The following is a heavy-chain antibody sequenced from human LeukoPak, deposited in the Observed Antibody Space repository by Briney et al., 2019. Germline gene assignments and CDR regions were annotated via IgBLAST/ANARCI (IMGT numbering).Heavy chain of an antibody. CDR2: IYTSGST. D-gene: IGHD3-22*01. CDR3: ARDRYYYDSSGYYRLDY. Sequence: SETLSLTCTVSGYSISSGYYWGWIRQPAGKGLEWIGRIYTSGSTNYNPSLKSRVTMSVDTSKNQFSLKLSSVTAADTAVYYCARDRYYYDSSGYYRLDYWGQGTLVTVSS. J-gene: IGHJ4*02. CDR1: GYSISSGYY. V-gene: IGHV4-4*07.